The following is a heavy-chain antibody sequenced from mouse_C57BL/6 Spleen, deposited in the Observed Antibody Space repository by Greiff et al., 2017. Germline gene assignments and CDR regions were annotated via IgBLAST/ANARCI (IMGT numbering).Heavy chain of an antibody. CDR3: AEGIYGNFAMDY. Sequence: QVQLQQSGTELVKPGASVKLSCKASGYTFTSYWMHWVKQRPGQGLEWIGNINPSNGGTNYNEKFKSKATLTVDKSSSTAYMQLSSLTSEDSAVYYCAEGIYGNFAMDYWGQGTSVTVSS. V-gene: IGHV1-53*01. D-gene: IGHD2-1*01. J-gene: IGHJ4*01. CDR1: GYTFTSYW. CDR2: INPSNGGT.